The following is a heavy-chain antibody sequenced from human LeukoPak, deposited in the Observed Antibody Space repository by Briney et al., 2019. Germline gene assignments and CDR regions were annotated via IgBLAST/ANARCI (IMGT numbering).Heavy chain of an antibody. CDR1: GYTFTSYD. D-gene: IGHD3-10*01. Sequence: ASVKVCCKASGYTFTSYDISWVRQAPGQGLEWKGWISAYNGNTNYAQKLQGRVTMTTDTSTSTAYMELRSLRSDDTAVYYCARDRAMVRGVIITFPPDYRGQGTLVTVSS. CDR2: ISAYNGNT. J-gene: IGHJ4*02. CDR3: ARDRAMVRGVIITFPPDY. V-gene: IGHV1-18*04.